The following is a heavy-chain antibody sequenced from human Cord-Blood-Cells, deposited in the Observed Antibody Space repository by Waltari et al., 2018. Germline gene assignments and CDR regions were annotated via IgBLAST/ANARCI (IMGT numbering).Heavy chain of an antibody. CDR3: AKDKGDSSSSDYYYYMDV. CDR1: GFTFSSYA. Sequence: TASGFTFSSYAMSWVRQAPGKGLEWVSAISGSGGSTYYAESVEGRFTISRDNSKNTLYLQMNSLRAEDTAVYYCAKDKGDSSSSDYYYYMDVWGKGTTVTVSS. V-gene: IGHV3-23*01. J-gene: IGHJ6*03. CDR2: ISGSGGST. D-gene: IGHD6-6*01.